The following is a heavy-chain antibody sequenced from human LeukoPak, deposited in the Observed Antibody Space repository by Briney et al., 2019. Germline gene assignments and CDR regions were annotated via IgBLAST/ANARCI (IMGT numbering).Heavy chain of an antibody. V-gene: IGHV3-43*02. CDR1: GFTFDDYA. D-gene: IGHD3-22*01. J-gene: IGHJ4*02. CDR3: AKDFFDRDSFGYYD. CDR2: ISGYGGST. Sequence: GGSLRLSCVASGFTFDDYAMHWVRQAPGKGLEWVSLISGYGGSTYYADSVKGRFTISRDNSKNSLYLQMNSLRTEDTALYYCAKDFFDRDSFGYYDWGQGTLVTVSS.